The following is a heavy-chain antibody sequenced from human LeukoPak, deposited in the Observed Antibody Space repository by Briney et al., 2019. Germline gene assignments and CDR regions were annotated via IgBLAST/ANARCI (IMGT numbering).Heavy chain of an antibody. Sequence: PGGSLRLSCAASGFTFRHYWMNWVRQASGKGLEWVANIKPDGSEKRYADSVKGRFTISRDNAENSLYLQMNSLSAEDTAVYYCARVVGTDEGADYWGQGTLVTVSS. CDR1: GFTFRHYW. D-gene: IGHD1-7*01. CDR2: IKPDGSEK. J-gene: IGHJ4*02. CDR3: ARVVGTDEGADY. V-gene: IGHV3-7*04.